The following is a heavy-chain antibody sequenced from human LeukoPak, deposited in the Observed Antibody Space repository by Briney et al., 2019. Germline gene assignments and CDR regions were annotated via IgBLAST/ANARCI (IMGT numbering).Heavy chain of an antibody. V-gene: IGHV1-18*01. CDR3: ARDGDGYKRPFDY. CDR2: ISSYNGNT. Sequence: ASVKVSCKASGYTLTSYGISWVRQAPGEGLERMGWISSYNGNTNYAQKPQSRVTMTTDTSTSTAYMELRSLRSDDTAVYYCARDGDGYKRPFDYWGQGTLVTVSS. CDR1: GYTLTSYG. J-gene: IGHJ4*02. D-gene: IGHD5-24*01.